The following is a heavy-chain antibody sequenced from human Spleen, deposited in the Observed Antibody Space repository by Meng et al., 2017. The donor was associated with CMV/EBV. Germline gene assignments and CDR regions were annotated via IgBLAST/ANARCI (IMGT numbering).Heavy chain of an antibody. Sequence: GGSLRLSCAASGFTFSSYSMNWVRQAPGKGLEWVSSISSSTSYKSYADSVKGRFTISRDNAKNSLYLQMNSLRAEDTAVYYCARSRDGPPYYFDYWGQGTLVTVSS. CDR2: ISSSTSYK. CDR3: ARSRDGPPYYFDY. J-gene: IGHJ4*02. V-gene: IGHV3-21*01. CDR1: GFTFSSYS.